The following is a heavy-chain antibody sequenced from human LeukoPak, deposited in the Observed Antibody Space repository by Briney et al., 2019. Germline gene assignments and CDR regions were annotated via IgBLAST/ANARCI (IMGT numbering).Heavy chain of an antibody. CDR3: ARDHGSGSYSDY. CDR2: ISTNGGST. CDR1: GFTFSSYA. D-gene: IGHD1-26*01. J-gene: IGHJ4*02. Sequence: PGGSLRLSCAASGFTFSSYAMHWVRQAPGKGLEYVSGISTNGGSTNYANSVKGRFTISRDNSKNTLYLQMSSLRAEDMAVYYCARDHGSGSYSDYWGQGTLVTVSS. V-gene: IGHV3-64*01.